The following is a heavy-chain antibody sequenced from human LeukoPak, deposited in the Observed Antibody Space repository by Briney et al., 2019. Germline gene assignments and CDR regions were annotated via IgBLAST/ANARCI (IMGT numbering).Heavy chain of an antibody. CDR1: GFTFSSNT. V-gene: IGHV3-23*01. J-gene: IGHJ3*02. D-gene: IGHD3-10*01. CDR3: AKDIRWFGELLDCVGDAFDI. Sequence: QPAGTLTLTCAASGFTFSSNTLSWVRQPPPQGLGLVSASSVNCGSTSYADSVNGRCTISRDNSKNNQYLQMNSPRDEDTDVYYCAKDIRWFGELLDCVGDAFDIWGQGTMVTVSS. CDR2: SSVNCGST.